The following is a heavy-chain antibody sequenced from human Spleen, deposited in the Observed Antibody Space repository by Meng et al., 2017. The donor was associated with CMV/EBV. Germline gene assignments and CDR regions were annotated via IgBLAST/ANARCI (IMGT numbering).Heavy chain of an antibody. J-gene: IGHJ3*02. CDR2: IKSKTDGGTT. Sequence: GGSLRLSCAASGFTFSSYWMSWVRQAPGKGLEWVGRIKSKTDGGTTDYAAPVKGRFTISRDDSKNTLYLQMNSLKTEDTAVYYCTTDRLRVVVIPFDIWGQGTMVTVSS. CDR3: TTDRLRVVVIPFDI. D-gene: IGHD2-21*01. V-gene: IGHV3-15*01. CDR1: GFTFSSYW.